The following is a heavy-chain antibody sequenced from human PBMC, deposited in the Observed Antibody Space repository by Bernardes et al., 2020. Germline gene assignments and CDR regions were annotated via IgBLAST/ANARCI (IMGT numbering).Heavy chain of an antibody. D-gene: IGHD6-19*01. CDR3: ARTGYSSGWYFDY. J-gene: IGHJ4*02. V-gene: IGHV5-51*01. CDR2: IYPGDSDT. Sequence: GESLKISCKGSGYSFTSYWIGWVRQMPGKGLEWMGIIYPGDSDTRYSPSFQGQVTISADKSISTAYLQWSSQNASDTAMYYCARTGYSSGWYFDYWGQGTLVTVSS. CDR1: GYSFTSYW.